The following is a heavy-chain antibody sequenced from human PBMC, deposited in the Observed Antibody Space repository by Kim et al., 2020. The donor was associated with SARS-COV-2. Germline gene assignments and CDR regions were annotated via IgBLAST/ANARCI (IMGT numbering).Heavy chain of an antibody. CDR3: ARFPYNYYYDSSGPYDY. J-gene: IGHJ4*02. CDR1: GFTFSSYS. CDR2: ISSSSSYI. V-gene: IGHV3-21*01. D-gene: IGHD3-22*01. Sequence: GGSLRLSCAASGFTFSSYSMNWVRQAPGKGLEWVSSISSSSSYIYYANSVKGRFTISRDNAKNSLYLQMNSLRAEDTAVYYCARFPYNYYYDSSGPYDYWGQGTLVTVSS.